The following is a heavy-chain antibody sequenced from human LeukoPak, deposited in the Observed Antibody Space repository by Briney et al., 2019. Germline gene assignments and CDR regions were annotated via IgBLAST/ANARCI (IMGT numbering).Heavy chain of an antibody. J-gene: IGHJ4*02. D-gene: IGHD3-22*01. Sequence: GGSLRLSCAASGFTFSSYAMSWVRQAPGKGLEWVSAISGSGGSTYYADSVKGRFTISRDNSKNTLYLQMNSLRAEDTAVYYCAKTPTYYYDSSGYGIDYWGQETLVTVSS. CDR1: GFTFSSYA. V-gene: IGHV3-23*01. CDR3: AKTPTYYYDSSGYGIDY. CDR2: ISGSGGST.